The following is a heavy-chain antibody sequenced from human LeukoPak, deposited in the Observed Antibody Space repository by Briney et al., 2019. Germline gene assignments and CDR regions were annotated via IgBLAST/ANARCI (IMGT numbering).Heavy chain of an antibody. D-gene: IGHD5-24*01. J-gene: IGHJ3*01. CDR2: INWNGGST. CDR3: AKFRREGLPVGFDV. CDR1: GFTFDDYG. Sequence: GGSLRLSCAASGFTFDDYGMSWVRQAPGKGLEWVSGINWNGGSTGYVDSVKGRFTISRDNAKNSLYLQMSSLRAEDTALYHCAKFRREGLPVGFDVWGQGTMVTVSS. V-gene: IGHV3-20*01.